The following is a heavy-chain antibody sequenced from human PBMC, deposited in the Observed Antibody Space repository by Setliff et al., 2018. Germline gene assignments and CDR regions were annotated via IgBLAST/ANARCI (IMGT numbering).Heavy chain of an antibody. CDR1: GGSISSGGYY. J-gene: IGHJ3*02. CDR2: IYYSGST. V-gene: IGHV4-31*01. CDR3: ARRSGSYNAFDI. Sequence: SETLSLTCTVPGGSISSGGYYWSWIRQHPGMGLEWIGYIYYSGSTYHNPSLKILVTISVDTSKNQFSLKLSSVTAADTAVYYCARRSGSYNAFDIWGKGTMVTVSS. D-gene: IGHD1-26*01.